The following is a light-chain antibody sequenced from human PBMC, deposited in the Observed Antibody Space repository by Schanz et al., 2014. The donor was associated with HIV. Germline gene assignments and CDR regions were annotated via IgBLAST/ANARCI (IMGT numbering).Light chain of an antibody. CDR1: SSNIGNNY. J-gene: IGLJ3*02. Sequence: QSVLTQPPSVSAAPGQKVTISCSGSSSNIGNNYVSWYQQLPGTAPKLLIYDNNKRPSGIPDRFSGSKSDSSASLAITGLQPEDEADYYCQSFDGSLGGVVFGGGTKLTVL. CDR2: DNN. CDR3: QSFDGSLGGVV. V-gene: IGLV1-51*01.